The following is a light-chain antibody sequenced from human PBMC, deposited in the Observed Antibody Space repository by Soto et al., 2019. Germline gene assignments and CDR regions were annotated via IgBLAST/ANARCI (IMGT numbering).Light chain of an antibody. V-gene: IGKV4-1*01. CDR2: WAS. J-gene: IGKJ4*01. Sequence: VLTQSPESLTLSLGERATISCRSSQTIVSTYNKKNCLAWYQVKTGQPPKLLIYWASTRESGVPDRFGGSGSGTEFTLTISSLQAEDVAVYYCQQYYISPVLTFGGGTKVEL. CDR3: QQYYISPVLT. CDR1: QTIVSTYNKKNC.